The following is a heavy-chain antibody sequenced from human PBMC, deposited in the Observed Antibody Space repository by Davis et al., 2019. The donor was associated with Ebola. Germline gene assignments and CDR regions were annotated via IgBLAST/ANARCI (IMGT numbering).Heavy chain of an antibody. CDR2: VYYSGTT. CDR1: GGSISSYY. V-gene: IGHV4-59*01. Sequence: PSETLSLTCTVSGGSISSYYWSWTPQPPGQGLEWIGSVYYSGTTLYNPSLKSRVTMSVDTSKSQFSLRLTSLTAADTAMYYCAKAQYCTSTTFNDRFEPWGQGTLVSVTS. D-gene: IGHD2-2*01. J-gene: IGHJ5*02. CDR3: AKAQYCTSTTFNDRFEP.